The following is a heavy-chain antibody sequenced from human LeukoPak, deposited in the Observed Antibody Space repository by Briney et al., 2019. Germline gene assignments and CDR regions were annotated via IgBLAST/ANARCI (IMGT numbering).Heavy chain of an antibody. CDR3: ARVNIYYFGMDV. D-gene: IGHD1/OR15-1a*01. J-gene: IGHJ6*02. CDR1: GFTFSTYA. CDR2: IWYDGSNK. Sequence: GGSLRLSCAASGFTFSTYAMHWVRQAPGKGLEWVAVIWYDGSNKFYADSVKGRFTISRDNSKDTLYLQMNSLRADDTAVYYCARVNIYYFGMDVWGQGTTVTVSS. V-gene: IGHV3-33*01.